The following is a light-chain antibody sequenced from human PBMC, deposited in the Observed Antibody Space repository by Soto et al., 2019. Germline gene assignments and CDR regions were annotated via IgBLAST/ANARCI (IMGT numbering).Light chain of an antibody. V-gene: IGKV1-5*03. Sequence: DIQMTQSPSTLSASVGDRVTITCRASQSITGWLAWFQQKPGKAPKLLISKASSLQSGVPSRFSGSGSGTDFTLTISSLQPDDFATYYCQQYNPDSPWTFGQGTKVDVK. CDR1: QSITGW. CDR2: KAS. CDR3: QQYNPDSPWT. J-gene: IGKJ1*01.